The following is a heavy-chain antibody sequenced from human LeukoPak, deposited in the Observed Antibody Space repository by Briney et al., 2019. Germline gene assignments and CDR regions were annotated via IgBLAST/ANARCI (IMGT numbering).Heavy chain of an antibody. Sequence: GASVKVSCKASRYTFTGYYMHWVRQAPGQGLEWMGWINPNSGGTNYAQKFQGRVTMTRDTSISTAYMELSRLRSDDTAVYYCARDWGGYDDWAVPYYFDYWGQGTLVTVSS. CDR2: INPNSGGT. D-gene: IGHD5-12*01. CDR3: ARDWGGYDDWAVPYYFDY. CDR1: RYTFTGYY. J-gene: IGHJ4*02. V-gene: IGHV1-2*02.